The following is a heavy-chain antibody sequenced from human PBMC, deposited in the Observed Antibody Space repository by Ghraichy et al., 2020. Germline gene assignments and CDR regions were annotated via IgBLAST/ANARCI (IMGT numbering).Heavy chain of an antibody. Sequence: SETLSLTCTVSGGSISSSSYYWGWIRQPPGKGLEWIGSIYYSGSTYYNPSLKSRVTISVDTSKNQFSLKLSSVTAADTAVYYCARHQWGLAPPDYWGQGTLVTVSS. CDR2: IYYSGST. CDR3: ARHQWGLAPPDY. CDR1: GGSISSSSYY. V-gene: IGHV4-39*01. D-gene: IGHD3-16*01. J-gene: IGHJ4*02.